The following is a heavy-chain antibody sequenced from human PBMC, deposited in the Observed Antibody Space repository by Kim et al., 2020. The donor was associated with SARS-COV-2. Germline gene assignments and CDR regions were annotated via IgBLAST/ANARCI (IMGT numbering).Heavy chain of an antibody. J-gene: IGHJ4*02. CDR3: AKGRDYGSGSYYL. Sequence: YADSVKGRFTNSRDNSKNKLYLQKNKLRAEDTAVYYCAKGRDYGSGSYYLWGQGALVTVSS. D-gene: IGHD3-10*01. V-gene: IGHV3-23*01.